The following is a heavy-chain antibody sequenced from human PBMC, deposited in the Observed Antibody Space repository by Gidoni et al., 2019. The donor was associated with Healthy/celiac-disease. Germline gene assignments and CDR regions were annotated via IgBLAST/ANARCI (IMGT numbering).Heavy chain of an antibody. CDR1: GGSFSGYY. V-gene: IGHV4-34*01. D-gene: IGHD6-13*01. Sequence: QVQLQQCGAGLLKPSETLSLTCAVYGGSFSGYYWSWLRQPPGKGLEWIGEINHSGSTNYNPSLKSRVTISVDTSKNQFSLKLSSVTAADTAVYYCARVRSGIAAAGFYYYYYMDVWGKGTTVTVSS. J-gene: IGHJ6*03. CDR2: INHSGST. CDR3: ARVRSGIAAAGFYYYYYMDV.